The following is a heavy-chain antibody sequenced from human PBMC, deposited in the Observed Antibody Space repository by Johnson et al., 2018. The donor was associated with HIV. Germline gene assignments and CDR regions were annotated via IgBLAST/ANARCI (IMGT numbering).Heavy chain of an antibody. D-gene: IGHD1-26*01. CDR2: ISYDGSNK. CDR1: GFTFSSYA. J-gene: IGHJ3*02. CDR3: ARDRDTLVGAPYAFDS. Sequence: QVQLVESGGGVVQPGRSLRLSCAASGFTFSSYALHWVRQAPGTGLEWVAVISYDGSNKYYADSVKGRFTISRDNSKNTLYLQMNSLRAEDTAVYYCARDRDTLVGAPYAFDSWGQGTMVTVSS. V-gene: IGHV3-30-3*01.